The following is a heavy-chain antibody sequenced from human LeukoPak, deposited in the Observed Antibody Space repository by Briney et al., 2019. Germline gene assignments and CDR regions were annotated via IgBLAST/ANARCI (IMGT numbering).Heavy chain of an antibody. CDR2: IYYSGST. CDR3: ARETDLYAFDI. J-gene: IGHJ3*02. Sequence: SETLTLSCTVSGGSISSNYWSWVRQPPGKGLEWIGYIYYSGSTDYTASLKSRVTISVDTSKNQFSLKLSSVTAADTAVYYCARETDLYAFDIWGQGTMVTVSS. CDR1: GGSISSNY. V-gene: IGHV4-59*01.